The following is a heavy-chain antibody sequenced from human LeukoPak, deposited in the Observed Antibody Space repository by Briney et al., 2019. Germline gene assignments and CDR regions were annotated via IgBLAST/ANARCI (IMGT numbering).Heavy chain of an antibody. D-gene: IGHD6-13*01. CDR2: IGAYNGNT. Sequence: ASVKVSCRASGYTFSSYGISWVRQAPGQGPEWMGWIGAYNGNTNYAQNFQGRATMTTDTSTSTAYMELRSLRSDDTAVYYCARDLGAADTLSFFDYWGQGTLVTVSS. J-gene: IGHJ4*02. CDR1: GYTFSSYG. CDR3: ARDLGAADTLSFFDY. V-gene: IGHV1-18*04.